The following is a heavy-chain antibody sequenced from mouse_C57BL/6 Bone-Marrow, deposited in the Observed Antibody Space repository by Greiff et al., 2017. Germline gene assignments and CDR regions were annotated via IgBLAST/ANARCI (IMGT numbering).Heavy chain of an antibody. CDR3: TTPPAGNWFAY. V-gene: IGHV14-4*01. CDR1: GFNIKDDY. CDR2: IDPENGDT. Sequence: VQLQQSGAELVRPGASVKLSCTASGFNIKDDYMHWVKQRPEQGLEWIGWIDPENGDTEYASKFQGKATITADTSSNTAYLQLSSLTSEDAAVYYCTTPPAGNWFAYWGQGTLVTVSA. J-gene: IGHJ3*01.